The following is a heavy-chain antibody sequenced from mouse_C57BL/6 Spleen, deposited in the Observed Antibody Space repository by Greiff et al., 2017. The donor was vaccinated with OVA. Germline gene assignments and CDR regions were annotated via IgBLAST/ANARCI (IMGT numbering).Heavy chain of an antibody. CDR2: IWRGGST. Sequence: VQRVESGPGLVQPSQSLSLTCTVSGFSLTSYGVHWVRQSPGKGLEWLGVIWRGGSTDYNAAFMSRLSITKDNSKSQVGFKMNSLQADDTAIYYCAKTPSSDYWGQGTSVTVSS. CDR3: AKTPSSDY. J-gene: IGHJ4*01. D-gene: IGHD6-1*01. V-gene: IGHV2-5*01. CDR1: GFSLTSYG.